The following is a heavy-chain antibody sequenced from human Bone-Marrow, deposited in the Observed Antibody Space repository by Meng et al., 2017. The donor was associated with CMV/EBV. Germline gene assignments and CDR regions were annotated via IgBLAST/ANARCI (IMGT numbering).Heavy chain of an antibody. V-gene: IGHV4-39*07. CDR2: ISYNGRA. CDR1: GDSISSSNSY. J-gene: IGHJ4*02. D-gene: IGHD1-26*01. CDR3: AREPLSGHHFDY. Sequence: SETLSLTCSVSGDSISSSNSYWGWSRQPPGKGLEWIGSISYNGRAYYNPSLESRVTISLDTSKNQFSLSLKSATAADTAVYYCAREPLSGHHFDYWGQGTLVTVSS.